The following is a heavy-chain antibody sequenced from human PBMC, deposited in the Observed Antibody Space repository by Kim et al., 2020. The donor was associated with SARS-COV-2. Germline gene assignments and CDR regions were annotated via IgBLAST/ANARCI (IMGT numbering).Heavy chain of an antibody. Sequence: GGSLRLSCAASGFTFSDYWMHWVRQAPGKGLVSVSRINTDGRSTNYADSVKGRFTISRDNAKNTLYLQMNSLSVDDTATYYCVREFAKDHSWGQGTLVTV. CDR3: VREFAKDHS. CDR1: GFTFSDYW. CDR2: INTDGRST. D-gene: IGHD2-21*01. J-gene: IGHJ4*02. V-gene: IGHV3-74*01.